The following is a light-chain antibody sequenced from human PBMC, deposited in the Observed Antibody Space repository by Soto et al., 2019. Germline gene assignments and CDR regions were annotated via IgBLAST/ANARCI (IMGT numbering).Light chain of an antibody. CDR1: QSVRSNF. Sequence: EIVLTQSPGTLSLSPGERATLSCRASQSVRSNFLSWYQQKLGQAPRLLIYGASSRATGIPDRFRGSGSGTDFTLTISRREPEDFAVDYCQQYGSLPGGTFGQGTKVEIK. V-gene: IGKV3-20*01. CDR2: GAS. CDR3: QQYGSLPGGT. J-gene: IGKJ1*01.